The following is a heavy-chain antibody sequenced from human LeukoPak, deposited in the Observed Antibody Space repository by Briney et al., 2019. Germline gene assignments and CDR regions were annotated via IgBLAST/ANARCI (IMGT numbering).Heavy chain of an antibody. CDR2: IFHTGST. V-gene: IGHV4-59*12. CDR1: GGSISTFY. Sequence: SETLTLTCTVSGGSISTFYWSWIRQSPVKGLEWIGYIFHTGSTDYNPSLKSRVTISVDTSKNQFSLKLSSVTAADTAVYYCTRDQRPSGSFDPWGQGTLVTVSS. J-gene: IGHJ5*02. D-gene: IGHD3-10*01. CDR3: TRDQRPSGSFDP.